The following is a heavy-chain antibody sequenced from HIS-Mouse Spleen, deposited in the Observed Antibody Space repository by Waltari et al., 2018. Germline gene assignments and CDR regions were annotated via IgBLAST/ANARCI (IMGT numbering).Heavy chain of an antibody. CDR3: AREIPYSSSWYDWYFDL. CDR2: IYYSGST. CDR1: GGSISSSSYY. Sequence: QLQLQESGPGLVKPSETLSLTCTVSGGSISSSSYYWGWIRQPPGKGLECIGSIYYSGSTYYNPSLKSRVTISVDTSNNQFSLKLSSVTAADTAVYYCAREIPYSSSWYDWYFDLWGRGTLVTVSS. D-gene: IGHD6-13*01. J-gene: IGHJ2*01. V-gene: IGHV4-39*07.